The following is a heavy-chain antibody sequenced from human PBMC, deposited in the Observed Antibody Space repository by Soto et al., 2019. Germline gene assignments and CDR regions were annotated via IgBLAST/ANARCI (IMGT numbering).Heavy chain of an antibody. V-gene: IGHV4-30-4*01. CDR1: GGSISNDYFY. J-gene: IGHJ4*02. CDR2: IHSSGRT. CDR3: ARGGALADFYFDS. Sequence: SETLSLTCTVSGGSISNDYFYWSWIRQPPGKGLEWIGYIHSSGRTYYNPSLKSRLDISIDTSKNHFSLKMTSVTAADTAVYFCARGGALADFYFDSWGQGMLVTVSS. D-gene: IGHD1-26*01.